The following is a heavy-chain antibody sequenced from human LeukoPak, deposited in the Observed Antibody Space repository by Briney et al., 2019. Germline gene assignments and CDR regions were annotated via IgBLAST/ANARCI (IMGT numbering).Heavy chain of an antibody. CDR1: GYTFTGHY. CDR3: ATGLGNGAYYYYYMDV. D-gene: IGHD3/OR15-3a*01. Sequence: GASVKVSCKASGYTFTGHYIHWVRQAPGQGLEWLGWINPNGGGTNYAQKFQGRVSMTRDTSITTAFMDLSSLTSDDTAVYYCATGLGNGAYYYYYMDVWGKGTTVTVSS. V-gene: IGHV1-2*02. J-gene: IGHJ6*03. CDR2: INPNGGGT.